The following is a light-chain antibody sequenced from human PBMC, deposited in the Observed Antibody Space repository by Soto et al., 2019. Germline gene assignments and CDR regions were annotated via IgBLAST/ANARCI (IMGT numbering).Light chain of an antibody. J-gene: IGKJ3*01. V-gene: IGKV3-20*01. Sequence: EIVLTQSPGTLSLSPGERATLSCRASQSVGINYLAWYQQKPGQAPRLLIYGASDRATGIPDRFSGSGSGTDFTLTISRLDPEDFAVYYCQQYGSSPFTFGPGTKVDIK. CDR1: QSVGINY. CDR2: GAS. CDR3: QQYGSSPFT.